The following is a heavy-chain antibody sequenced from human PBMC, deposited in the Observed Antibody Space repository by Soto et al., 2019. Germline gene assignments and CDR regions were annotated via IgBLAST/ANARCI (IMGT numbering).Heavy chain of an antibody. D-gene: IGHD5-12*01. V-gene: IGHV4-39*01. Sequence: QLQLQESGPGLVKPSETLSLTCTVSGGSISNSNYYWGWIRQPPGKGLEWIGYIYYTGSTYYNPSLKSRVTICVDASTSQCYLNLSSVTAADTAVYYCARHRMATIYWGQGALVTVSS. CDR2: IYYTGST. CDR1: GGSISNSNYY. J-gene: IGHJ4*02. CDR3: ARHRMATIY.